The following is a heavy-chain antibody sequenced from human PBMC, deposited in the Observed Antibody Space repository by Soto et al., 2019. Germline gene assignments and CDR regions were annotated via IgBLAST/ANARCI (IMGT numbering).Heavy chain of an antibody. V-gene: IGHV4-59*08. CDR1: GCSISSDY. J-gene: IGHJ3*02. CDR2: IYYSGST. D-gene: IGHD4-17*01. Sequence: SETLSLTRSVAGCSISSDYGSWIRPKQGKGLEWIGNIYYSGSTNYNPSLKSRVTISVDTSKNQFSLKLSSVTAADTAVYYCARATTVTTRHAFDIWGQGTMVTVS. CDR3: ARATTVTTRHAFDI.